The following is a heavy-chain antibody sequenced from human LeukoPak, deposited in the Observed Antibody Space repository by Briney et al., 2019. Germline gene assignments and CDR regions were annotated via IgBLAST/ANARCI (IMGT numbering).Heavy chain of an antibody. CDR1: GFTFDDYA. Sequence: GGSLRLSCAASGFTFDDYAMQWVRQAPGKGLEWVSGVSWNSGSIGYADSVKSRFTISRDNAKNSLYLQMNSLRAEDMALYYCAKDMGSDILTGYYLDYWGQGTLVTVSS. D-gene: IGHD3-9*01. CDR3: AKDMGSDILTGYYLDY. V-gene: IGHV3-9*03. J-gene: IGHJ4*02. CDR2: VSWNSGSI.